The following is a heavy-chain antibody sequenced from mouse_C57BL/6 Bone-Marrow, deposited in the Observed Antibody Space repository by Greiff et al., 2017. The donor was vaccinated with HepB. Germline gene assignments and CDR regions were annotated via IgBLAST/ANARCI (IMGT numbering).Heavy chain of an antibody. CDR2: ISSGGSYT. CDR1: GFTFSSYG. Sequence: EVHLVDSGGDLVKPGGSLKLSCAASGFTFSSYGMSWVRQTPDKRLEWVATISSGGSYTYYPDSVKGRFTISRDNAKNTLDLQMSSLKSEDTAMYYCARQWYAMDYWGQGTSVTVSS. V-gene: IGHV5-6*01. J-gene: IGHJ4*01. CDR3: ARQWYAMDY.